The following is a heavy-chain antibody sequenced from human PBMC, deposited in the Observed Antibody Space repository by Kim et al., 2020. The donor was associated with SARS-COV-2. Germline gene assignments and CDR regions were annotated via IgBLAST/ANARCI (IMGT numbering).Heavy chain of an antibody. V-gene: IGHV3-13*01. Sequence: GGSLRLSCAASGFTFRSYDMHWVRQATGKGLEWVSASGTAGDTYYPGSVKGRFTISRENAKNSLYLQMNSLRAGDTAVYYCVRGSLEQLVLRYDYYMDVWGQGTTVTVSS. CDR3: VRGSLEQLVLRYDYYMDV. CDR2: SGTAGDT. J-gene: IGHJ6*03. D-gene: IGHD6-13*01. CDR1: GFTFRSYD.